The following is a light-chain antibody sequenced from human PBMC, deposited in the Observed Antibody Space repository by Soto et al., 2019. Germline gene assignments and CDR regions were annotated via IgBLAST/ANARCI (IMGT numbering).Light chain of an antibody. CDR3: QQSFSPLLT. J-gene: IGKJ4*01. CDR1: QNIGVY. V-gene: IGKV1-39*01. Sequence: DIQMTQSPSSLSASVGDRATITCRASQNIGVYLTWFQQKPGKAPKVLIYAASTLQSGVPSRFSGSGSGAESTLTISSLQPEDFATYYCQQSFSPLLTFGGGTKVDIK. CDR2: AAS.